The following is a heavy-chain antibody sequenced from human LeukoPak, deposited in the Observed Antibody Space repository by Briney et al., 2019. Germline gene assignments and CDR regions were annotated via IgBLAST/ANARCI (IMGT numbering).Heavy chain of an antibody. CDR3: AKASSPGSGCITY. Sequence: GESLRLSCAASGFTFSSYAMSWVRQAPGKGLEWLSAISGGGTSTYYADSVKGRFTISRDNSKNTLYLQMNSLRAEDTAVYYCAKASSPGSGCITYWGQGTLVTVSS. J-gene: IGHJ4*02. CDR2: ISGGGTST. D-gene: IGHD2-15*01. V-gene: IGHV3-23*01. CDR1: GFTFSSYA.